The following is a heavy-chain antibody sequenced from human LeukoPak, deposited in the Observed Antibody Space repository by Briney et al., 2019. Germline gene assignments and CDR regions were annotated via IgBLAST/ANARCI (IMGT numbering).Heavy chain of an antibody. D-gene: IGHD1-26*01. CDR1: GSSLSNHA. V-gene: IGHV3-30*04. CDR2: ISHHGSTT. J-gene: IGHJ5*02. Sequence: GGSLRLSCAASGSSLSNHAVHWVRQAPGKGLECVTIISHHGSTTHYADCVQGRFTISRDNSKNTVFLQMSSLRRDDTAVYYCARGVGKWKLLPLDLWGRGALVTVSS. CDR3: ARGVGKWKLLPLDL.